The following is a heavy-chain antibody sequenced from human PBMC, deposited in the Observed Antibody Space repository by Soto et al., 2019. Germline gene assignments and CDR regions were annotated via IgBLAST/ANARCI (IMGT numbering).Heavy chain of an antibody. V-gene: IGHV4-59*01. CDR1: GGSISIYY. CDR3: ARGGSSSWYWFDP. J-gene: IGHJ5*02. D-gene: IGHD6-13*01. Sequence: SETLSLTCTVSGGSISIYYWSWIRQPPGKGLEWIGYIYYSGSTNYNPSLKSRVTISVDTSKNQFSLKLSSVTAADTAVYYCARGGSSSWYWFDPWGQGTLVTVSS. CDR2: IYYSGST.